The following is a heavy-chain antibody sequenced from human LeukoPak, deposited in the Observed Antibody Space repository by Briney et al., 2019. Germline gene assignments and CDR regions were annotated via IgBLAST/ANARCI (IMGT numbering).Heavy chain of an antibody. V-gene: IGHV3-23*01. CDR3: AKEVPAVVYFDY. CDR1: GFTFNTYA. CDR2: ISGSAANT. Sequence: GASQTLACAPAGFTFNTYAMGWARQSRGEGREWVSAISGSAANTYYADSVKGRFTISRDNSKNTLYLQMNCLRAEDTAIYYCAKEVPAVVYFDYWGQGTLVTVSS. J-gene: IGHJ4*02. D-gene: IGHD2-2*01.